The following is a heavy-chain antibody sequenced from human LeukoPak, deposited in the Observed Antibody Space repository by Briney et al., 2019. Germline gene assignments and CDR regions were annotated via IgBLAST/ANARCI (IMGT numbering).Heavy chain of an antibody. Sequence: GESLKISCKGSGYSFTSHWIGWVRQMPGKGLEWMGIVNPDDSDTIYSPSFQGQVTISADESITTAYLQWSSLKASDTAMYYCARRIGSGPKNDYWGQGTLVTVTS. CDR2: VNPDDSDT. D-gene: IGHD6-19*01. V-gene: IGHV5-51*01. CDR3: ARRIGSGPKNDY. CDR1: GYSFTSHW. J-gene: IGHJ4*02.